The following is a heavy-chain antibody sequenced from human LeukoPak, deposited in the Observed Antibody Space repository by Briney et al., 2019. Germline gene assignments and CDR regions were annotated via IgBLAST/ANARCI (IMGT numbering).Heavy chain of an antibody. CDR3: VSPRGFSYGYFDY. CDR2: IYYSKNT. V-gene: IGHV4-39*01. D-gene: IGHD5-18*01. Sequence: PSETLSLTCTVSGGSISSSSAYWGWIRQPPGKGLEWIGSIYYSKNTYYNPSLKCRVTISADTSKNQFSLTLGSVSATDTAVYYCVSPRGFSYGYFDYWGQGTLVTVSS. J-gene: IGHJ4*02. CDR1: GGSISSSSAY.